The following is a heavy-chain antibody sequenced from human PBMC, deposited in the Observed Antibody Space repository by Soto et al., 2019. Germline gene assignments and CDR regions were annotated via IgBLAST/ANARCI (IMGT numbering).Heavy chain of an antibody. D-gene: IGHD3-10*01. V-gene: IGHV4-39*07. CDR1: GGSISSSSYY. Sequence: SETLSLTCTVPGGSISSSSYYWGWIRQPPGKGLEWIGSFYYSGSTYYNPSLKSRVTISVDTSKNQFSLKLSSVTAADTAVYYCARAQGSGFLVSWGQGTLVTVSS. CDR3: ARAQGSGFLVS. CDR2: FYYSGST. J-gene: IGHJ4*02.